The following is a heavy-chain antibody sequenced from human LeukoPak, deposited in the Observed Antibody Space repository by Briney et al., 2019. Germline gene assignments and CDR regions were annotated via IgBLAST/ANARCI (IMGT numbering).Heavy chain of an antibody. Sequence: GASVKVSCKASGYTFTGYYMHWVRQAPGQGLEWMGRINPDSGGTNYAQKFQGRVTMTRDTSISTAYMELSRLTSDDTAVYYCARGRRDYGSDSDVRYFDYWGQGTLVTVSS. CDR1: GYTFTGYY. D-gene: IGHD4-23*01. CDR3: ARGRRDYGSDSDVRYFDY. CDR2: INPDSGGT. V-gene: IGHV1-2*02. J-gene: IGHJ4*02.